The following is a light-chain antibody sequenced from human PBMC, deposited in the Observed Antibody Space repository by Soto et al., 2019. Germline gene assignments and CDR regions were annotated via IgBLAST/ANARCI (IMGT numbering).Light chain of an antibody. CDR1: SNDIGNYTY. CDR3: SSYASSSTLVV. Sequence: QSALTQPASVSGSPGQSITIACTGTSNDIGNYTYVSWYQQHPGKAPKLMIYEVSNRPSGVSNRFSGSKSGNTASLTISGLQAEDEAEYFCSSYASSSTLVVFGGGTKLTVL. V-gene: IGLV2-14*01. J-gene: IGLJ2*01. CDR2: EVS.